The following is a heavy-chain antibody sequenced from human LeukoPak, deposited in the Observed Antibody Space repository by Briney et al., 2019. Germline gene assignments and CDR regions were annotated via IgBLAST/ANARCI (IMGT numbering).Heavy chain of an antibody. CDR2: IYYSGST. D-gene: IGHD1-26*01. J-gene: IGHJ5*02. CDR1: GGSISSYY. CDR3: ARSSGSYPKWFDP. Sequence: SETLSLTCTVSGGSISSYYWSWIRQPPGKGLEWIGYIYYSGSTNYNPSLKSRVTISVDTSKNQFSLKLSSVTAADTAVYYCARSSGSYPKWFDPWGQETLVTVSS. V-gene: IGHV4-59*01.